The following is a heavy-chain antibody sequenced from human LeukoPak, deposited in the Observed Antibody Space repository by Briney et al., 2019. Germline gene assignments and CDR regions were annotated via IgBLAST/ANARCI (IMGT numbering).Heavy chain of an antibody. V-gene: IGHV4-39*07. CDR3: ARDVKDYYDSSGYYTLTN. CDR1: GGSISSSSYY. D-gene: IGHD3-22*01. CDR2: IYYSGST. J-gene: IGHJ4*02. Sequence: SETLSLTCTVSGGSISSSSYYWGWIRQPPGKGLEWIGSIYYSGSTYYNPSLKSRVTISVDTSKNQLSLKLSSVTAADTAVYYCARDVKDYYDSSGYYTLTNWGQGTLVTVSS.